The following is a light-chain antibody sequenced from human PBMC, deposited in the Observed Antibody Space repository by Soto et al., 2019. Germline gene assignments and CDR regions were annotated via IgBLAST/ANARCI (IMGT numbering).Light chain of an antibody. V-gene: IGKV3-11*01. CDR3: HQRGNWSLT. CDR1: QSFSNS. J-gene: IGKJ4*01. Sequence: EIVLTQSPATLSLSPGERATLFCRASQSFSNSLAWYQQRPGQAPRLLIYDASNRATGIPARFSGSGSGTDFTLTISSLEPEYFAVYYCHQRGNWSLTFGGGTKVEI. CDR2: DAS.